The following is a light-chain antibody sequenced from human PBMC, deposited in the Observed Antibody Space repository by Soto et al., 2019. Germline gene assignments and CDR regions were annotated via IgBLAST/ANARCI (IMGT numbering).Light chain of an antibody. J-gene: IGKJ2*01. CDR1: QNVKTNS. CDR3: QQFDSPPHT. Sequence: EIVLTQSPGTLSLSPGERATLSCRASQNVKTNSLTWYQQKPGRAPRLLIYGTTNRATGIPDRFSGSGSGTDFTLIINRLQPEDFAVYYCQQFDSPPHTFGQGTKLEIK. V-gene: IGKV3-20*01. CDR2: GTT.